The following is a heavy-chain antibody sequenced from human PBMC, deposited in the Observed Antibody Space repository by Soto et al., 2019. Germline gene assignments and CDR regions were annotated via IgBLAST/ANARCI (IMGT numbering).Heavy chain of an antibody. CDR1: GFTFSAYA. D-gene: IGHD3-22*01. J-gene: IGHJ4*02. CDR3: AKVVVPPSSGYFFAY. V-gene: IGHV3-23*01. CDR2: LTDNGGGT. Sequence: TGGSLRLSCEASGFTFSAYAMSWVRQAPGKGLEWVSALTDNGGGTYYADSVKGRFTVARDNFKNTLYLQMNSLRAEDTAIYYCAKVVVPPSSGYFFAYWGQGALVTVSS.